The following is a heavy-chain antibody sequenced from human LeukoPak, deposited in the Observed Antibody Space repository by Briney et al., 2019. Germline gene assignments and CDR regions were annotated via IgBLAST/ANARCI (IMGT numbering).Heavy chain of an antibody. Sequence: GASVKVSCKVSGYTLTELSMHWVRQAPGKGLEWMGGFDPEDGETIYAQKFQGRVTMTEDTSTVTAYMELSSLRSEDTAVYYCAITATHYYGSGSPTENYYYYGMDVWGQGTTVTVSS. CDR3: AITATHYYGSGSPTENYYYYGMDV. D-gene: IGHD3-10*01. CDR2: FDPEDGET. J-gene: IGHJ6*02. V-gene: IGHV1-24*01. CDR1: GYTLTELS.